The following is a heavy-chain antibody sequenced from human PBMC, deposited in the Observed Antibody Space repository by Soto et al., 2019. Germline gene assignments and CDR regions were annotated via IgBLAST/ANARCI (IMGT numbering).Heavy chain of an antibody. CDR2: ISSSSSYI. CDR3: ARDYHIYYYDSSGYYFSAFDI. J-gene: IGHJ3*02. Sequence: GGSLRLSCAASGFTFSSYSMNWVRQAPGKGLEWVSSISSSSSYIYYADSVKGRFTISRDNAKNSLYLQMNSLRAEDTAVYYCARDYHIYYYDSSGYYFSAFDIWGQGTMVTVSS. V-gene: IGHV3-21*01. CDR1: GFTFSSYS. D-gene: IGHD3-22*01.